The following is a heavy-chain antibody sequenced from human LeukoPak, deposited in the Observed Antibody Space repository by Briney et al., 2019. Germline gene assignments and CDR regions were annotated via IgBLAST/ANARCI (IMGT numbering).Heavy chain of an antibody. Sequence: PSETLSLTCTVSGYSISSGYYWGWIRQPPGKGLEWIGSIYHSGSTYYNPSPKSRVTISVDTSKNQFSLKLSSVTAADTAVYYCARVSGQYYDFWSGERTPYYMDVWGKGTTVTVSS. CDR1: GYSISSGYY. CDR3: ARVSGQYYDFWSGERTPYYMDV. D-gene: IGHD3-3*01. CDR2: IYHSGST. J-gene: IGHJ6*03. V-gene: IGHV4-38-2*02.